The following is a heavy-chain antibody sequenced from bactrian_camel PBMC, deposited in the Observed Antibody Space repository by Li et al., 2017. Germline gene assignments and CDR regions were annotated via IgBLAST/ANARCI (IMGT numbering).Heavy chain of an antibody. V-gene: IGHV3S40*01. D-gene: IGHD6*01. Sequence: VQLVESGGGLVQPGGSLRLSCVTSGFVFSRRGMGWVRQHPEKGLEWVSVIESSSHYTYYADSVKGRFTASRDNAQNTVYPQMNSLKPDDTAVYSCARVRGVVAVGFVDYWGQGTQVTVS. CDR1: GFVFSRRG. J-gene: IGHJ4*01. CDR3: ARVRGVVAVGFVDY. CDR2: IESSSHYT.